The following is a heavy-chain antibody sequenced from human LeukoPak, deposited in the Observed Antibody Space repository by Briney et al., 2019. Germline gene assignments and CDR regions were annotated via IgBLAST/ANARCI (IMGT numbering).Heavy chain of an antibody. J-gene: IGHJ6*03. CDR3: ARTIAVAGYMDV. D-gene: IGHD6-19*01. V-gene: IGHV7-4-1*02. CDR1: GYSFTGYY. CDR2: INANTGNP. Sequence: ASVKVSCKASGYSFTGYYIHWVRQAPGQGLEWMGWINANTGNPTYAQGFTGRFVFSLDTSVSTAYLQISSLKAEDTAVYYCARTIAVAGYMDVWGKGTTVTVSS.